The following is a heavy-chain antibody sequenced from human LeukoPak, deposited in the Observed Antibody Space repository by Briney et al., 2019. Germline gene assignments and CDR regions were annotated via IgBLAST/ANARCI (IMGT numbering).Heavy chain of an antibody. D-gene: IGHD5-18*01. CDR3: ARGGSGYSYGKIDS. CDR2: ITFSSSII. CDR1: GFTFSSYS. J-gene: IGHJ4*02. Sequence: GGSLRLSCAASGFTFSSYSMNWVRQAPGKGLEWVSYITFSSSIIYYADSVKGRFTISRDNAKNSLYLQMNSLRDEDTAVYYCARGGSGYSYGKIDSWGQGILVTVSS. V-gene: IGHV3-48*02.